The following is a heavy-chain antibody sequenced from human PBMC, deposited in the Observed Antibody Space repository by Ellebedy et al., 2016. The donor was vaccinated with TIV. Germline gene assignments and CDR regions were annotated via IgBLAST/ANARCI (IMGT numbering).Heavy chain of an antibody. J-gene: IGHJ3*02. CDR1: GFSFSSYW. D-gene: IGHD4-17*01. CDR2: INQDGSDK. Sequence: GESLKISCVGSGFSFSSYWMTWVRQAPGKGLEWVANINQDGSDKYYVDSLKGRFTISRDNAKNSLYLQMNSLRGEDTAVYYCATDGSYGDYRSPTHAFVMWGQGTVVTVSS. V-gene: IGHV3-7*01. CDR3: ATDGSYGDYRSPTHAFVM.